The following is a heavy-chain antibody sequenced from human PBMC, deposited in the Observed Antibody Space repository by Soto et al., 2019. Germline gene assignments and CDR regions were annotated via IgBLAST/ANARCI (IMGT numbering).Heavy chain of an antibody. J-gene: IGHJ3*02. CDR3: ARVRAVVVVAVRGAFGI. D-gene: IGHD2-15*01. CDR1: GGTFSSYA. CDR2: IIPIFGTA. Sequence: QVQLVQSGAEVKKPGSSVKVSCKASGGTFSSYAISWVRQAPGQGLEWMGGIIPIFGTANYAQKFQGRVTITGDESTSTAYMELSRLRSEGTAVLLCARVRAVVVVAVRGAFGIWGQGTMVTVSS. V-gene: IGHV1-69*01.